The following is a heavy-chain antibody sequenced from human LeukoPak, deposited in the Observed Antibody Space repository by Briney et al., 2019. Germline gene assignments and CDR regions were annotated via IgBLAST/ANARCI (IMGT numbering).Heavy chain of an antibody. Sequence: ASVKVSCKASGYTFTSYGISWVRQAPGQGLEWMGWISAYNGNTNYAQKFQGRVTITTDTSTSTAYMELRSLRSNDTAVNYWARTEGPRGNSDYWGEGTLVTVSS. CDR1: GYTFTSYG. D-gene: IGHD4-23*01. J-gene: IGHJ4*02. V-gene: IGHV1-18*04. CDR2: ISAYNGNT. CDR3: ARTEGPRGNSDY.